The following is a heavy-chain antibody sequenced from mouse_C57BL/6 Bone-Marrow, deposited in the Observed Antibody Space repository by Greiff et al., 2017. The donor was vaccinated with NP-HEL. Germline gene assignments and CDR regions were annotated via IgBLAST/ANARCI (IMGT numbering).Heavy chain of an antibody. Sequence: EVQGVESGGGLVQPGGSMKLSCVASGFTFSNYWMNWVRQSPEKGLEWVAQIRLKSDNYATHYAESVKGRFTISRDDSKSSVYLQMNNLRAEDTGIYYCTGGRLRPAAYYWGQGTTLTVSS. CDR2: IRLKSDNYAT. J-gene: IGHJ2*01. D-gene: IGHD2-4*01. CDR1: GFTFSNYW. CDR3: TGGRLRPAAYY. V-gene: IGHV6-3*01.